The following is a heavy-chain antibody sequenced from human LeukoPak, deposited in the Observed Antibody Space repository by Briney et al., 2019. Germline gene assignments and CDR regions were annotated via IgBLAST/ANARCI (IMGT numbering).Heavy chain of an antibody. Sequence: SETLSLTCTVSGGSISSYYWSWIRQPPGKGLEWIGYIYYSGSTNYNPSLKSRATISVDTSRSQISLKLTSVTAADTAVYYCARHPPRNWGYYFYYWGQGTLVTVSS. J-gene: IGHJ4*02. CDR3: ARHPPRNWGYYFYY. V-gene: IGHV4-59*08. CDR1: GGSISSYY. D-gene: IGHD7-27*01. CDR2: IYYSGST.